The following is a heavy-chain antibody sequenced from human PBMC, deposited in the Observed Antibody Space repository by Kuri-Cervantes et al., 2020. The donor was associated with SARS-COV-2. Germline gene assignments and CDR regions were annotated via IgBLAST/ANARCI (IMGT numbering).Heavy chain of an antibody. CDR1: GFTFSDYY. J-gene: IGHJ4*02. D-gene: IGHD3-22*01. Sequence: GGSLRLFCAASGFTFSDYYMSWIRQAPGKGLEWVSYISSSGSTIYYADSVKGRFTISRDNAKNSLYLQMNSLRAEDTAVYYCARDLLNYYDSSGYGYWGQGTLVTVSS. CDR3: ARDLLNYYDSSGYGY. CDR2: ISSSGSTI. V-gene: IGHV3-11*01.